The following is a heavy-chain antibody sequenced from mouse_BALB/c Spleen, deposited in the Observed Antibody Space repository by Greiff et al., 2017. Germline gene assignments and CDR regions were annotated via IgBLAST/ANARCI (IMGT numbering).Heavy chain of an antibody. J-gene: IGHJ4*01. V-gene: IGHV2-2*02. CDR2: IWSGGST. CDR3: ARRGLTYAMDY. D-gene: IGHD3-3*01. CDR1: GFSLTSYG. Sequence: VKLVESGPGLVQPSQSLSITCKVSGFSLTSYGVHWVRQSPGKGLEWLGVIWSGGSTDYNAAFISRLSISKDNSKSQVFFKMNSLQANDTAIDYCARRGLTYAMDYWGQGTSVTVSS.